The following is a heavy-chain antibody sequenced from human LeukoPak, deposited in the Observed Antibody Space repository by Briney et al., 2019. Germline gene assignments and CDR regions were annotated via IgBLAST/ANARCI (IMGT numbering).Heavy chain of an antibody. J-gene: IGHJ4*02. Sequence: SVKVSCKASGGTFSSYAISWVRQAPGQGLEWMGRIIPSFGTANYAQKFQGRVTITTDESTSAAYMELSSLRSEDTAVYDCARCGKLWFGELLSGDYYFDYWGQGTLVTVSS. CDR1: GGTFSSYA. D-gene: IGHD3-10*01. CDR3: ARCGKLWFGELLSGDYYFDY. CDR2: IIPSFGTA. V-gene: IGHV1-69*05.